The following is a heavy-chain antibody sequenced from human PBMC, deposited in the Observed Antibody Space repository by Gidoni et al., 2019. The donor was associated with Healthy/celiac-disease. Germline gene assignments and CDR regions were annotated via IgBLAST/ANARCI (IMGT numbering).Heavy chain of an antibody. J-gene: IGHJ4*02. D-gene: IGHD3-3*01. V-gene: IGHV3-33*01. CDR3: AREKEGVVILYYFDY. Sequence: QVQLVESGGGVVQPGRSLSLSCAAYGFTFGRYGMHWVRQAPGKGLEWVAVIWEDGSNKYYADSVKGRFTISRDNSKNTLYLQMNSLRAEDTAVYYCAREKEGVVILYYFDYWGQGTLVTVSS. CDR2: IWEDGSNK. CDR1: GFTFGRYG.